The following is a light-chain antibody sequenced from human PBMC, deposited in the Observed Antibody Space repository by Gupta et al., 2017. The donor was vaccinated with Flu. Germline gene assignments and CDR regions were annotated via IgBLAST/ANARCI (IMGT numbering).Light chain of an antibody. Sequence: ENVLTQSPRTLSLSPGQRATLSCKASQTVSTSYLGWYQQKPNQAPRLLIFGASIGPGDAPRCFSGGGCTKVFTLTSSRQEDEVFAEYYQQQNSSPITFGQGTQVEIK. V-gene: IGKV3-20*01. CDR2: GAS. CDR1: QTVSTSY. J-gene: IGKJ5*01. CDR3: QQNSSPIT.